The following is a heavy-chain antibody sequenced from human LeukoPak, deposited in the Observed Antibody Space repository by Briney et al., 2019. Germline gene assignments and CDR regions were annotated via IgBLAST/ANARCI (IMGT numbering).Heavy chain of an antibody. CDR3: AKGSGYGGYSNFDY. CDR1: GFTFSSYA. V-gene: IGHV3-23*01. Sequence: GGSLRLSCAASGFTFSSYAMTWVRQAPGKGLEWVSIVSGSSSSIFSADSVKGRFTISRDNSKNTLFLQMNSLRAEDTAVYYCAKGSGYGGYSNFDYWGQGTLVTVSS. CDR2: VSGSSSSI. D-gene: IGHD4-23*01. J-gene: IGHJ4*02.